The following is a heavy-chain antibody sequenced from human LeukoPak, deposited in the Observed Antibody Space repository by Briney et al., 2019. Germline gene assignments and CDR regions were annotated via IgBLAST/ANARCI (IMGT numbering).Heavy chain of an antibody. CDR2: INQHGTEK. J-gene: IGHJ5*02. D-gene: IGHD6-13*01. CDR3: ARRIAAFPNWFDP. V-gene: IGHV3-7*01. Sequence: GGSLRLSCVASEFIFYDYWMTWVRQAPGKGLEWVAKINQHGTEKNYADSVKGRFTISRDNARNSVYLQMNTLRDEDTAIYYCARRIAAFPNWFDPWGQGTLVTVSS. CDR1: EFIFYDYW.